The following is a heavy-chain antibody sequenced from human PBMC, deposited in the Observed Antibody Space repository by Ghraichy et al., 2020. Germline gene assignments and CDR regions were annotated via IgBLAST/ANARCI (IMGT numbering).Heavy chain of an antibody. J-gene: IGHJ3*01. CDR2: ITCSGSTT. CDR1: GFTFTSYA. CDR3: AKDRNSGRPFAFDF. D-gene: IGHD5-24*01. V-gene: IGHV3-23*01. Sequence: GGSLRLSCAASGFTFTSYAMSWVRQAPGKGLEWVAGITCSGSTTYYADSVKGRFTISRDNSKNTLCLQMNTLRAEDTAVYYCAKDRNSGRPFAFDFWGQGTLVTVSS.